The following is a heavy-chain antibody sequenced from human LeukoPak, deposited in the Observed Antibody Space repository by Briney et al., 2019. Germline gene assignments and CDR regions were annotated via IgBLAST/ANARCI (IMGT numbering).Heavy chain of an antibody. CDR1: GFTSSNAW. CDR3: ARDGRPDNWNYGVDYYYYYMDV. D-gene: IGHD1-7*01. V-gene: IGHV3-21*01. CDR2: ISSSSSYI. Sequence: GGSLRLSCAASGFTSSNAWMNWVRQAPGKGLEWVSSISSSSSYIYYADSVKDRFTISRDNAKNSLYLQMNSLRAEDTAVYYCARDGRPDNWNYGVDYYYYYMDVWGKGTTVTVSS. J-gene: IGHJ6*03.